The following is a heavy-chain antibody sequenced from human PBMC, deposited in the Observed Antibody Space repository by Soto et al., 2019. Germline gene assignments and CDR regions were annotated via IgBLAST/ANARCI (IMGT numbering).Heavy chain of an antibody. Sequence: SDTCSVGEGSSSSYSWSCIRKTPGKGLEWIGYIYYSGSTNYNPSLKSRVTISVDTSKNQFSLKLSSVTAADTAVYYCASVLDCGGDCYSGDAFDIWGQGTMVTVSS. D-gene: IGHD2-21*01. CDR1: EGSSSSYS. CDR3: ASVLDCGGDCYSGDAFDI. V-gene: IGHV4-59*01. J-gene: IGHJ3*02. CDR2: IYYSGST.